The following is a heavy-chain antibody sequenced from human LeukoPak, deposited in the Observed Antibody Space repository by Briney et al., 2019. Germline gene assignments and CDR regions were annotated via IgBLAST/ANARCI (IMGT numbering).Heavy chain of an antibody. CDR1: GGTFSSYA. CDR2: IIPIFGTA. J-gene: IGHJ3*02. D-gene: IGHD1-26*01. Sequence: SVKVSCKASGGTFSSYAISWVRQAPGQGLEWMGGIIPIFGTANYAQKFQGRVTMTRDMSTSTVYMELSSLRSEDTAVYYCARDRGSYPLGAFDIWGQGTMVTVSS. V-gene: IGHV1-69*05. CDR3: ARDRGSYPLGAFDI.